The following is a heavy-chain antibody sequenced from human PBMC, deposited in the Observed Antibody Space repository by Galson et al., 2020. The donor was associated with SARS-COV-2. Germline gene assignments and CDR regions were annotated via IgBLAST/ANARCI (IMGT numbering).Heavy chain of an antibody. CDR3: AKEVKVSLLGSSWYEEY. V-gene: IGHV3-9*01. D-gene: IGHD6-13*01. CDR2: ISWNSGSI. Sequence: SLRLSCAASGFTFDDYAMHWVRQAPGKGLEWVLGISWNSGSIGYADSVKGRFTISRDNAKNSLYLQMNSLRAEDTALYYCAKEVKVSLLGSSWYEEYWGQGTLVTVSS. J-gene: IGHJ4*02. CDR1: GFTFDDYA.